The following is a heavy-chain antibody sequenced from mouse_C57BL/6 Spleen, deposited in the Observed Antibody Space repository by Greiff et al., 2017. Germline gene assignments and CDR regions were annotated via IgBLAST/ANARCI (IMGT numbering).Heavy chain of an antibody. J-gene: IGHJ2*01. Sequence: QVQLQQSGAELVRPGTSVKVSCKASGYAFTNYLIEWVQQRPGQGLEWIGVINPGSGGTNYNEKFKGKATLTADKSSSTAYMQLSSLTSEDSAVYFCSRWAYGNYYWGQGTTLTVSA. CDR1: GYAFTNYL. V-gene: IGHV1-54*01. CDR3: SRWAYGNYY. D-gene: IGHD2-1*01. CDR2: INPGSGGT.